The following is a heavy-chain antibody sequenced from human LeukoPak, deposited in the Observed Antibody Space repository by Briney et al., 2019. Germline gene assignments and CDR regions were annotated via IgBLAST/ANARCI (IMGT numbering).Heavy chain of an antibody. CDR2: IYYSGST. CDR1: GGSISSYY. D-gene: IGHD6-19*01. Sequence: PSETLSLTCTVSGGSISSYYWSWIRQPPGKGLEWIGYIYYSGSTNYNPSLKSRVTISVDTSKNQFSLRLSSVTAADTAVYYCARDHSGWYVGNYYYSMDVWGQGTTVTVSS. CDR3: ARDHSGWYVGNYYYSMDV. J-gene: IGHJ6*02. V-gene: IGHV4-59*01.